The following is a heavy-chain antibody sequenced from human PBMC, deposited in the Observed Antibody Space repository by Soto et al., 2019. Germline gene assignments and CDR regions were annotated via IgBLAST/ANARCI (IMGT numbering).Heavy chain of an antibody. CDR2: IIPIFGTA. Sequence: RASVKVSCKASGGTFSSYAISWVRQAPGQGLEWMGGIIPIFGTANYAQKFQGRVTITADESTSTAYMELSSLRSEDTAVYYCARAGSGDYYYYYGMDVWGQGTTVTVSS. V-gene: IGHV1-69*13. D-gene: IGHD3-10*01. CDR1: GGTFSSYA. CDR3: ARAGSGDYYYYYGMDV. J-gene: IGHJ6*02.